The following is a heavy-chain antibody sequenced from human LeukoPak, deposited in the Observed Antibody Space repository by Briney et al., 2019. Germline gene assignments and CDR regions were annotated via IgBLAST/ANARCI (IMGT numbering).Heavy chain of an antibody. CDR1: GFTFSSYA. CDR2: ISGSGGST. J-gene: IGHJ5*02. Sequence: GGSLRLSCAASGFTFSSYAMSWVRQAPGKGLEWVSAISGSGGSTYYADSVKGWFTISRDNSKNTLYLQMNSLRAEDTAVYYCAKDSTRKVAAAGTASFDPWGQGTLVTVSS. V-gene: IGHV3-23*01. CDR3: AKDSTRKVAAAGTASFDP. D-gene: IGHD6-13*01.